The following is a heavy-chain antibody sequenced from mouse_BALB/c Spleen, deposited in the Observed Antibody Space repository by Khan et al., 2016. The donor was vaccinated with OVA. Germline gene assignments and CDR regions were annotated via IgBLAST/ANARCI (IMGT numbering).Heavy chain of an antibody. V-gene: IGHV1S137*01. CDR3: ARGGFARYAMDY. CDR1: GYTFTDYA. Sequence: QVQLKQSGAELVRPGVSVKISCKGSGYTFTDYAMHWVKQSHTKSLEWIGVISTYYGDATYNQKFKGKATVTVDKSSTTAYMEFARLTSEDSAIYYCARGGFARYAMDYWGQGTSVTVSS. CDR2: ISTYYGDA. J-gene: IGHJ4*01.